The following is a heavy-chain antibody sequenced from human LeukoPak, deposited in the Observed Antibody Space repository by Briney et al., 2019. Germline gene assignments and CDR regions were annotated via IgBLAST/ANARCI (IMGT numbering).Heavy chain of an antibody. Sequence: GGSLRLSCAASGFTVSINYMSWVRQAPGKGLEWVSVIYSGGSTYYADSVKGRFTISRDNSKNTLYLQMNSLRAEDTAVYYCARASGIQTLHYYYMDVWGKGTTVTVSS. CDR2: IYSGGST. V-gene: IGHV3-53*01. D-gene: IGHD6-13*01. CDR1: GFTVSINY. J-gene: IGHJ6*03. CDR3: ARASGIQTLHYYYMDV.